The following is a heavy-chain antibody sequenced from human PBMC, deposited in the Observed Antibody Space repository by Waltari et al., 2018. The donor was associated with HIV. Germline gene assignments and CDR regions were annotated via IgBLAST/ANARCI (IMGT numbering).Heavy chain of an antibody. J-gene: IGHJ3*01. CDR1: GFIFTAFA. Sequence: QLLESGGGLVEPGGSLRLSCAASGFIFTAFAMHWVRQAPGKGLEWVSAIRGGGETFYADSVKGRFTISRDNSKNTLYLQMNSLRADDAAVYYCVKDSGRAADVFDLWGQGTMVTVSS. CDR2: IRGGGET. V-gene: IGHV3-23*01. D-gene: IGHD3-10*01. CDR3: VKDSGRAADVFDL.